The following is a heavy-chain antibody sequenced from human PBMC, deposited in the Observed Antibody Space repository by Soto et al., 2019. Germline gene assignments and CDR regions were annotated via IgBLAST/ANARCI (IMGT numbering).Heavy chain of an antibody. Sequence: EVQVLESGGGLVQPGGSLRLSCAATGFTFSDFAMSWVRQAPGKGLEWVSRIYGGGNGPHYADSVKGRVTISRDNSKNTLYVQMNSLRAADTAVYYCAKMEGMDPWAYSFDYWGQGTLVTVSS. D-gene: IGHD2-2*03. V-gene: IGHV3-23*01. CDR1: GFTFSDFA. J-gene: IGHJ4*02. CDR2: IYGGGNGP. CDR3: AKMEGMDPWAYSFDY.